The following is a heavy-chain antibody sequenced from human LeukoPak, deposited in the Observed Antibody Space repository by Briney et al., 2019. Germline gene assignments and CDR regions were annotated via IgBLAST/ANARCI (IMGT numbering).Heavy chain of an antibody. CDR3: ARTDSSSSLYYYYYMDV. CDR1: GYSISSGYY. Sequence: PSETLSLTCTVSGYSISSGYYWGWIRQPPGKGLEWIGSIYHSGSTYYNPSLKSRVTISVDTSKNQFSLKLSSVTAADTAVYYCARTDSSSSLYYYYYMDVWGKGTTVTVSS. CDR2: IYHSGST. J-gene: IGHJ6*03. V-gene: IGHV4-38-2*02. D-gene: IGHD6-6*01.